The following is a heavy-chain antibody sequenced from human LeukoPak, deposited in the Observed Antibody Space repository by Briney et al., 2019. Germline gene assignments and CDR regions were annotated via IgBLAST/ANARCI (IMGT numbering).Heavy chain of an antibody. D-gene: IGHD2-2*01. J-gene: IGHJ4*02. CDR1: GYSFTTYW. Sequence: GESLKISCKGSGYSFTTYWIGWVRQMPGKGLEWMGIIYPGDSDTRYSPSFQGQVTISADKSISTAYLQWSSLKASDTAMYYCARHSPGYCSSTRCYAFDYWGQGTLVTVSS. CDR2: IYPGDSDT. V-gene: IGHV5-51*01. CDR3: ARHSPGYCSSTRCYAFDY.